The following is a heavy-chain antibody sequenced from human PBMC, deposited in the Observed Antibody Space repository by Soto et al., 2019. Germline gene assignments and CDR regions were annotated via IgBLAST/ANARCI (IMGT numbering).Heavy chain of an antibody. Sequence: PSETLSLTCTVSGGSISSGGYYWSWIRQHPGKGLEWIGYIYYSGSTYYNPSLKSRVTISVDTSKNQFSLKLSSVTAADTAVYYCARTNRRNWFDPWGQGTLVTVSS. CDR2: IYYSGST. V-gene: IGHV4-31*03. CDR1: GGSISSGGYY. CDR3: ARTNRRNWFDP. J-gene: IGHJ5*02.